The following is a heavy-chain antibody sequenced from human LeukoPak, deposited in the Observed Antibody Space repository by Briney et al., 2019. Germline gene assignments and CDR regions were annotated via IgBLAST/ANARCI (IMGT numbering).Heavy chain of an antibody. CDR2: ISGSGGNT. Sequence: GGSLRLSCAASGFXFTSYAISWVRQAPGKGREWVSAISGSGGNTYYADSVKGRFTISRDNSNNTLYLQMNSLRAEDTAVYYCAKATSGWFEGLYYWGQGTLATVSS. CDR1: GFXFTSYA. D-gene: IGHD6-19*01. V-gene: IGHV3-23*01. J-gene: IGHJ4*02. CDR3: AKATSGWFEGLYY.